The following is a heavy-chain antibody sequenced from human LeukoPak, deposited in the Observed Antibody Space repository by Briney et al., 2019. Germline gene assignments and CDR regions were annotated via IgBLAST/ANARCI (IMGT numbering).Heavy chain of an antibody. CDR1: GFTFDDYG. V-gene: IGHV3-20*04. CDR2: INWNGGST. Sequence: PGGSLRLSXAASGFTFDDYGMSWVRQAPGKGLEWVAGINWNGGSTGYADSVKGRFTISRDNAKNSLYLQMNSLRAEDTALYYCARESGGTTEWENFDYWGQGTLVTVSS. CDR3: ARESGGTTEWENFDY. J-gene: IGHJ4*02. D-gene: IGHD1-7*01.